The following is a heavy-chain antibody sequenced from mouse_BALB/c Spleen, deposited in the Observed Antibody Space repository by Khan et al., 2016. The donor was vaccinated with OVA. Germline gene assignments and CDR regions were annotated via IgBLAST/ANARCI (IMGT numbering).Heavy chain of an antibody. D-gene: IGHD2-14*01. Sequence: EVQLQQSGAELVRPGASVKISCKAFGYTFSNHHINWVKQRPGQGLDWIGYINPYNDYTNYNQKFKVKATLTVDKSSSTAYMELTSLTSEDSAVYYCSRAWAVRRNAWFSYWGQGTLVTVSA. CDR1: GYTFSNHH. CDR3: SRAWAVRRNAWFSY. J-gene: IGHJ3*01. V-gene: IGHV1S45*01. CDR2: INPYNDYT.